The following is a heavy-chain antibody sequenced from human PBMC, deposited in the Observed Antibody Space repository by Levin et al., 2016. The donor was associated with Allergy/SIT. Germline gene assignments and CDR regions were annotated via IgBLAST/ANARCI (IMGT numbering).Heavy chain of an antibody. J-gene: IGHJ3*02. CDR3: ARDLTTVVTPSFDAFDI. D-gene: IGHD4-23*01. V-gene: IGHV3-21*01. CDR2: ISSSSSYI. Sequence: WIRQPPGKGLEWVSSISSSSSYIYYADSVKGRFTISRDNAKNSLYLQMNSLRAEDTAVYYCARDLTTVVTPSFDAFDIWGQGTMVTVSS.